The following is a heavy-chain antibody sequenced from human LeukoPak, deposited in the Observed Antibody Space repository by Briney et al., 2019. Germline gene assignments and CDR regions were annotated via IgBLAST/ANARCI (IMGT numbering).Heavy chain of an antibody. CDR2: ISDSGGTI. CDR1: GFTFSNFV. J-gene: IGHJ5*01. D-gene: IGHD3-10*01. V-gene: IGHV3-23*01. CDR3: AKDRAVRGGKWFDS. Sequence: SGGSLRLFCTASGFTFSNFVVSWVRQAPGKGLEWVSSISDSGGTIYHTDSVKGRFTTYRDNSKKTLYLQMNSLRAEDTAVYYCAKDRAVRGGKWFDSSGQGTLDTVCS.